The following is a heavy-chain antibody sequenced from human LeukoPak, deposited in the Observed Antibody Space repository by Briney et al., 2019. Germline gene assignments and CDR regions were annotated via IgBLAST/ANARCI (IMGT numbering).Heavy chain of an antibody. V-gene: IGHV3-11*01. J-gene: IGHJ4*02. CDR1: GFTFSDYY. D-gene: IGHD6-13*01. Sequence: PGGSLRLSCAVSGFTFSDYYMSWIRQAPGKGLEWVSYISSGGSTISHADSVKGRFTISRDNAENSLSLQMNSLRAADTAVYYCARSAAAGRCFDYWGQGTLVTVSS. CDR2: ISSGGSTI. CDR3: ARSAAAGRCFDY.